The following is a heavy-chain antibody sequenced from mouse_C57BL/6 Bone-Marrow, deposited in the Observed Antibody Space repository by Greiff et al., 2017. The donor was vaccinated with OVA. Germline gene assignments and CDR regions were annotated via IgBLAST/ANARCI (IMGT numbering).Heavy chain of an antibody. D-gene: IGHD1-1*01. J-gene: IGHJ4*01. CDR2: ISSGGSYT. Sequence: EVQVVESGGDLVKPGGSLKLSCAASGFTFSSYGMSWVRQTPDKRLEWVATISSGGSYTYYPDSVKGRFTISRDNAKNTLYLQMSSLKSEDTAMYYYARIYYYGSSYVSYAMDYWGQGTSGTVSS. CDR3: ARIYYYGSSYVSYAMDY. CDR1: GFTFSSYG. V-gene: IGHV5-6*01.